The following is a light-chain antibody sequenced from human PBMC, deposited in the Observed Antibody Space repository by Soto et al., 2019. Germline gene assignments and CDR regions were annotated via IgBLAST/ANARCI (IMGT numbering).Light chain of an antibody. CDR1: QSVSSN. V-gene: IGKV3-15*01. J-gene: IGKJ5*01. Sequence: EIVMTQSPATLSVSPGERAALSCRASQSVSSNLAWYRQRPGQAPRLVLYDTSTRATGVPARFSGSGSGTEFTLPISSLQSEDFGVYYCQQYNDWFSITFGQGTRLEIK. CDR2: DTS. CDR3: QQYNDWFSIT.